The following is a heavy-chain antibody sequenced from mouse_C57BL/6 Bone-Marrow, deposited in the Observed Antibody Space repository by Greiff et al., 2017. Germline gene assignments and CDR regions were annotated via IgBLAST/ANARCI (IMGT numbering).Heavy chain of an antibody. CDR1: GFTFSSYT. D-gene: IGHD1-1*01. CDR3: ARHYGNYYFDY. J-gene: IGHJ2*01. Sequence: EVKLVESGGGLVKPGGSLKLSCAASGFTFSSYTMSWVRQTPEKRLEWVASISGGGGNTYYPDSVQGRFTISRDNAKNTLYLQVSSLRSRATAVYYCARHYGNYYFDYWGQGTTLTVSS. CDR2: ISGGGGNT. V-gene: IGHV5-9*04.